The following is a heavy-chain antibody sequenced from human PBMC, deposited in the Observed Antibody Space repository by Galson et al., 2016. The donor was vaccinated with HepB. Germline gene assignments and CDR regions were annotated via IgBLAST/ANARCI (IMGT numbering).Heavy chain of an antibody. CDR2: ISDAGSNK. CDR3: ARDDFWTGPPSASFSFDY. D-gene: IGHD3/OR15-3a*01. J-gene: IGHJ4*02. Sequence: SLRLSCAASGFIFNNYAIHWVRQAPGKGLEWVAVISDAGSNKYYADSVKGRFTISRDNSKNTLYLQMNSLRAEDTAVFYCARDDFWTGPPSASFSFDYWGQGTLVTVSS. V-gene: IGHV3-30-3*01. CDR1: GFIFNNYA.